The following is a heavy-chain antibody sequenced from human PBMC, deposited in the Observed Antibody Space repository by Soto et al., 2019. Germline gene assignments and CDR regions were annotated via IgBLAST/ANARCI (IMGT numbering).Heavy chain of an antibody. V-gene: IGHV3-33*01. Sequence: QVQLVESGGGVVQPGRSLRLSCAASGFTFSSYGTHWVRQAPGKGLEWVAVIWYDGSNKYYADSVKGRFTISRDNSKNTLYLQMNSLRAEDTAVYYCARGVLRYFDWPHDYWGQGTLVTVSS. CDR1: GFTFSSYG. CDR2: IWYDGSNK. D-gene: IGHD3-9*01. CDR3: ARGVLRYFDWPHDY. J-gene: IGHJ4*02.